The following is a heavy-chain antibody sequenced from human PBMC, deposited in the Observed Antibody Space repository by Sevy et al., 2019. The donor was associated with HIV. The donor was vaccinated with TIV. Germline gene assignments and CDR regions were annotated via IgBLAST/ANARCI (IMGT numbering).Heavy chain of an antibody. CDR2: ISHDGNYK. J-gene: IGHJ4*02. V-gene: IGHV3-30-3*01. Sequence: GGSLRRSCVASGFTFDNYDFHWVRQAPGKGLEWVAVISHDGNYKNYADSVKVRFTISRDNFTNTLYLQMSGLRLEVTDVYFCARLFSCGGDCYYLYSWGQGALVTVSS. CDR3: ARLFSCGGDCYYLYS. CDR1: GFTFDNYD. D-gene: IGHD2-21*02.